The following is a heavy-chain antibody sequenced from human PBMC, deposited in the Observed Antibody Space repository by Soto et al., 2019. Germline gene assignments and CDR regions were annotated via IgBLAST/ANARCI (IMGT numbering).Heavy chain of an antibody. J-gene: IGHJ4*02. CDR3: ARLGYCSGGSCYRYFAY. Sequence: QVQLQESGPGLVKPSETLSLTCTVSGGSISSYDWSWIRQPPGKGLELIGYIYYSGSTNYNPPLKRRATIAADTSKNQFSLKLSSVTAADTAVYYCARLGYCSGGSCYRYFAYWGQGTLVTVSS. D-gene: IGHD2-15*01. V-gene: IGHV4-59*08. CDR1: GGSISSYD. CDR2: IYYSGST.